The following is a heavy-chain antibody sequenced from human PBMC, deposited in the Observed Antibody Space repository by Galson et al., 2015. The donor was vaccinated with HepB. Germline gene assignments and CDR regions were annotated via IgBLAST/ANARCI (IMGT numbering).Heavy chain of an antibody. CDR3: AREEGGYDYSSNYYCYYMDV. V-gene: IGHV1-69*13. Sequence: SVKVSCKASGYTFTSYYMHWVRQAPGQGLEWMGGIIPIFGTANYAQKFQGRVTITADESTSTAYMELSSLGSEDTAVYYCAREEGGYDYSSNYYCYYMDVWGKGTTVTVSS. J-gene: IGHJ6*03. CDR1: GYTFTSYY. D-gene: IGHD4-11*01. CDR2: IIPIFGTA.